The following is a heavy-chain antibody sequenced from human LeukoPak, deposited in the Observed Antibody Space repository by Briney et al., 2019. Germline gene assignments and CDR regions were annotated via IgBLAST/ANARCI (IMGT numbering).Heavy chain of an antibody. J-gene: IGHJ3*02. CDR3: ARDRAYCGGDCYPNDAFDI. CDR1: GVTFSSYS. CDR2: ISSSSSYI. D-gene: IGHD2-21*02. Sequence: RGSLRLSCAASGVTFSSYSMNGVRHAPGKGREGVSAISSSSSYIYYAASVKGRFTISRDNAKNSLYLQMNSLRAEETAVYYCARDRAYCGGDCYPNDAFDIWGQGTMVTVSS. V-gene: IGHV3-21*01.